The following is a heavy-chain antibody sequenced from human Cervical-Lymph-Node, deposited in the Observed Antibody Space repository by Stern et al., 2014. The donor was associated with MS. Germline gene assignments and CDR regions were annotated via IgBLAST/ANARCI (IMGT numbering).Heavy chain of an antibody. CDR2: TSKDGSLE. CDR3: AKAGGGLFYYGLDV. CDR1: GFTFSDFG. D-gene: IGHD1-26*01. V-gene: IGHV3-30*18. Sequence: QVQLVESGGGVVQPGRSLRLSCAASGFTFSDFGMHWVRQAPGKGPEWVAVTSKDGSLEYYAVSVKGRLTISRDNSQNTLYLQMNSLRPEDTSVYYCAKAGGGLFYYGLDVWGQGTTVTVSS. J-gene: IGHJ6*02.